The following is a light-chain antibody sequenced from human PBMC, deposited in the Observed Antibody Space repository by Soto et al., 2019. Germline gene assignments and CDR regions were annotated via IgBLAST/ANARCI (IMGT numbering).Light chain of an antibody. CDR3: QQYYMWPPV. Sequence: EIVMTQSPATLSVSPGQGVTLSCRASQSVKSDLAWYRQKPGQAPRLLIYTASTRANNIPARFSGRGSGTDFTLTITSLQSEDFAVYYCQQYYMWPPVFGQGTKVEIK. J-gene: IGKJ2*01. CDR2: TAS. V-gene: IGKV3-15*01. CDR1: QSVKSD.